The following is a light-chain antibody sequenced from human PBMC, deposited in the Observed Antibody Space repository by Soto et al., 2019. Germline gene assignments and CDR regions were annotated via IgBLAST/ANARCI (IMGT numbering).Light chain of an antibody. CDR1: ESIGSW. J-gene: IGKJ2*01. V-gene: IGKV1-5*03. CDR2: KAT. CDR3: QQYNDFQYT. Sequence: DIQMTQSPSTLSASVGDGVTITCRASESIGSWWAWYQHKPGKALKLLIYKATNLPSGVPSRFSGSGSGTDFSLTISSLQPVDSATYFCQQYNDFQYTFGPGTKLEI.